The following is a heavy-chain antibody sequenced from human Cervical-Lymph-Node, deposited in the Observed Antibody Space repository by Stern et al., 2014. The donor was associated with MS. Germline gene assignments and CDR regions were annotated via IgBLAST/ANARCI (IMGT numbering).Heavy chain of an antibody. CDR3: MGVGDAMDV. Sequence: MQLGESGGGVVQPGRSLRLSCAASGFSISSLGMHWVRQAPGKGLEWVAVISFVGSNKKYGAAVKGRFSISSDNSNNTMYLQMNSLRPEDTAVYYCMGVGDAMDVWGQGTTVIVS. CDR2: ISFVGSNK. V-gene: IGHV3-30*03. CDR1: GFSISSLG. J-gene: IGHJ6*02.